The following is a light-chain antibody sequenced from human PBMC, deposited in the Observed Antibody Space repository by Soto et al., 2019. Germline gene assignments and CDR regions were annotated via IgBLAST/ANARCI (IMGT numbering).Light chain of an antibody. Sequence: SYELTQPPSVSVAPEKTARLTCGGENIGSKRVHWYRQKPGQAPVLVIYYDSDRPSGIPERFSGSNSGNTATLTINRVEAGYEADYYCQVWDITTGHYVLGTGTKLTVL. CDR1: NIGSKR. CDR3: QVWDITTGHYV. CDR2: YDS. J-gene: IGLJ1*01. V-gene: IGLV3-21*04.